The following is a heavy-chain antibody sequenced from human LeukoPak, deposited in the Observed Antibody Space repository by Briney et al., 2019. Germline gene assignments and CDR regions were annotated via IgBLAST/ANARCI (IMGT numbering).Heavy chain of an antibody. V-gene: IGHV3-30*02. CDR1: EFIFNKNG. J-gene: IGHJ4*02. Sequence: PGGSLRLSCVTSEFIFNKNGMHWVRQAPGKGLEWVSYIRKNGRDQYYADSVKGRFTISRDDSKNTVHLQITNLRSEDTAVYYCAKDWQWSQDYWGQGTLITVSS. CDR3: AKDWQWSQDY. D-gene: IGHD6-19*01. CDR2: IRKNGRDQ.